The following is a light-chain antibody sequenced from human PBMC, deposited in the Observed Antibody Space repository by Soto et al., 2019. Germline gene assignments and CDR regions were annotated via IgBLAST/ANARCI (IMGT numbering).Light chain of an antibody. J-gene: IGKJ4*01. CDR1: QNVYNN. V-gene: IGKV3-15*01. Sequence: EIVMTQSPATLSASPGEGATLSCKAGQNVYNNFAWYQQRPGQPPRLLLYDASTRATRISARFSGSGYGAEFTLTVSSLQSEDFAVYFGPQCSNWPLTFGGGTKVEIK. CDR2: DAS. CDR3: PQCSNWPLT.